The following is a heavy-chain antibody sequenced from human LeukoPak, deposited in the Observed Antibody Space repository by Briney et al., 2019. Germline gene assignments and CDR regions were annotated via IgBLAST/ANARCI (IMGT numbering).Heavy chain of an antibody. V-gene: IGHV4-30-2*01. J-gene: IGHJ4*02. CDR1: SGSISSGGYS. CDR3: ARGPATVTLRYYFDY. D-gene: IGHD4-17*01. Sequence: SETLSLTCAVSSGSISSGGYSWSWIRQPPGKGLEWIGYIYHSGSTYYNPSLKSRVTISVDRSKNQFSLKLSSVTAADTAVYYCARGPATVTLRYYFDYWGQGTLVTVSS. CDR2: IYHSGST.